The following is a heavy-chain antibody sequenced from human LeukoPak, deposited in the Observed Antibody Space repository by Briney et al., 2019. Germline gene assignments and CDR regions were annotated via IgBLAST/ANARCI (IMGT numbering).Heavy chain of an antibody. J-gene: IGHJ3*02. Sequence: PGGSLRLSCAASGFIFNSYSMNWVRQAPGKGLEWVSAIGSSSSYKFNADSVKGRFTISRDNARNLLYLQMNSLRAEDTAVYYCVRDNRDAFDIWGQGTMVTVSS. V-gene: IGHV3-21*01. CDR2: IGSSSSYK. CDR3: VRDNRDAFDI. CDR1: GFIFNSYS.